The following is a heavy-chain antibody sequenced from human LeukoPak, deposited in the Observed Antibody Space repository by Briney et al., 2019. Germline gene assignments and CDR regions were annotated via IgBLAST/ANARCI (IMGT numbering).Heavy chain of an antibody. D-gene: IGHD1-26*01. CDR1: GFTFSDYY. J-gene: IGHJ4*02. CDR3: ASALRIYYYFDY. CDR2: ISDSDGNT. Sequence: GGSLRLSCAASGFTFSDYYMSWIRQAPGKGLEWDSAISDSDGNTYYADSVKGRFTISRDNSKNTLYLQMNSLRAEDTAVYYCASALRIYYYFDYWGQGTLVIVSS. V-gene: IGHV3-23*01.